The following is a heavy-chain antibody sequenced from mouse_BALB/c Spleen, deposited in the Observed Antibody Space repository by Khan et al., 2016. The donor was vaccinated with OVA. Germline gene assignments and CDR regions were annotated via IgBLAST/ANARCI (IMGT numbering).Heavy chain of an antibody. Sequence: DVKLQESGPGLVKPSQSLSLTCTVTGYSITSDYAWNWIRQFPGNKLEWMGYISYSGSTNYNPALKSRISITRDTSKNQFFLQLTSVTTEDTATYYCARDGSRYNYAMDYWGQGTSVTVSS. CDR2: ISYSGST. V-gene: IGHV3-2*02. CDR1: GYSITSDYA. D-gene: IGHD2-3*01. CDR3: ARDGSRYNYAMDY. J-gene: IGHJ4*01.